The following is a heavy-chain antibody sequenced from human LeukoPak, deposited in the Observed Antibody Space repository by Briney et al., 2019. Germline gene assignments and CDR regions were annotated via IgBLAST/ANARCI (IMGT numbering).Heavy chain of an antibody. CDR1: GGSISRGGYY. Sequence: SQTLSLTCNVSGGSISRGGYYWSWIRQHPGKGLEWVGYIYYSGSTYYNPSLKSRVTISVDTSKNQFSLKLSSVTAADTAVYYCAGDSSGYYYFDYWGQGTLVTVSS. CDR2: IYYSGST. D-gene: IGHD3-22*01. J-gene: IGHJ4*02. V-gene: IGHV4-31*03. CDR3: AGDSSGYYYFDY.